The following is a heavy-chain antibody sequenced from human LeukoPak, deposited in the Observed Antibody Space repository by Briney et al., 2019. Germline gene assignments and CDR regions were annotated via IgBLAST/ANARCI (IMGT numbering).Heavy chain of an antibody. V-gene: IGHV3-7*01. J-gene: IGHJ4*02. CDR2: IKQDGSEK. Sequence: GGSLRLSCAASGFTFSIYWMNWVRQAPGKGLEWVANIKQDGSEKYYVDSVKGRFTISRDNAKNSLYLQMNSLRAEDTAVYYCARDPSSLRDSYDYWGQGTLVTVSS. CDR1: GFTFSIYW. CDR3: ARDPSSLRDSYDY.